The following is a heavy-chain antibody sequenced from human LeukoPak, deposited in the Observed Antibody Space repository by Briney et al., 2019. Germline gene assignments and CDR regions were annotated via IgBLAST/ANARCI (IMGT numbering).Heavy chain of an antibody. Sequence: GGSLRLSCAASGFTFSSYAMSWVRQAPGKGLEWVSSISSSSSYIYYADSVKGRFTISRDNAKNSLYLQMNSLRAEDTAVYYCARSDYYDSSGAFDYWGQGTLVTVSS. J-gene: IGHJ4*02. CDR2: ISSSSSYI. CDR1: GFTFSSYA. D-gene: IGHD3-22*01. CDR3: ARSDYYDSSGAFDY. V-gene: IGHV3-21*01.